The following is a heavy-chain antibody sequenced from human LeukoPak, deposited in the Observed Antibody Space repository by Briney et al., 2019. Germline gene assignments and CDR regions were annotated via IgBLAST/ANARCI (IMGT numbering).Heavy chain of an antibody. Sequence: PGGSLRLSCAASGFGFSTYSINWVRQAPGKGLEWVSSISDSSNFRYYADSVRGRFTISRDNAKNPMYLQMNSLRAEDTAVYYCARDRSYYATRRWAWYFDLWGRGTLVSVSS. CDR1: GFGFSTYS. J-gene: IGHJ2*01. CDR2: ISDSSNFR. V-gene: IGHV3-21*01. CDR3: ARDRSYYATRRWAWYFDL. D-gene: IGHD3-3*01.